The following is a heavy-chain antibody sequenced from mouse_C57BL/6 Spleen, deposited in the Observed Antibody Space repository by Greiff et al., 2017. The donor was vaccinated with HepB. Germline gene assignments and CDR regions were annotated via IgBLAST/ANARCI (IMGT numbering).Heavy chain of an antibody. J-gene: IGHJ2*01. CDR3: ARTGTGFDY. V-gene: IGHV1-42*01. CDR2: INPSTGGT. D-gene: IGHD3-3*01. CDR1: GYSFTGYY. Sequence: EVKLQESGPELVKPGASVKISCKASGYSFTGYYMNWVKQSPEKSLEWIGEINPSTGGTTYNQKFKAKATLTVDKSSSTAYMQLKSLTSEDSAVYYCARTGTGFDYWGQGTTLTVSS.